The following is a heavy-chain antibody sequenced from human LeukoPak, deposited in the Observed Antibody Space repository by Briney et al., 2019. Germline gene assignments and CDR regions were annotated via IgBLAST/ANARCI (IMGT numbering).Heavy chain of an antibody. Sequence: PSETLSLTCTVSGGSISSSSYYWGWIRQPPGKGLEWIGSIYYSGSTYYNPSPKSRVTISVDTSKNQFSLKLSSVTAADTAVYYCARDGRYFDWLPLDYWGQGTLVTVSS. D-gene: IGHD3-9*01. J-gene: IGHJ4*02. CDR1: GGSISSSSYY. V-gene: IGHV4-39*07. CDR3: ARDGRYFDWLPLDY. CDR2: IYYSGST.